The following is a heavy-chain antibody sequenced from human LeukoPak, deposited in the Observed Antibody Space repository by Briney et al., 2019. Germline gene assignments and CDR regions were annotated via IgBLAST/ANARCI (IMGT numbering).Heavy chain of an antibody. D-gene: IGHD1-26*01. CDR1: GFTFSSNY. CDR2: IYSGGST. J-gene: IGHJ4*02. Sequence: GGSLRLSCAASGFTFSSNYMSWVRQAPGKGLEWVSVIYSGGSTYYADSVKGRFTISRDNSKNTLYLQMNSLRAEDTAVYYCARLDYSGSYYFDYWGQGTLVTVSS. CDR3: ARLDYSGSYYFDY. V-gene: IGHV3-53*01.